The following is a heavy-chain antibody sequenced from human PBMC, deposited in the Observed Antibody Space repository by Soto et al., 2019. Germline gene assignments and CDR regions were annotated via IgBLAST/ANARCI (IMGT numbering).Heavy chain of an antibody. CDR3: ARGMTTVTTGNWYFAL. Sequence: EVQLVESGGGLVQPGGSLRLSCAASGFTFSSYSMNWVRQAPGKGLEWVSYISSSSSTIYYADSVKGRFTISRDNAKNSLYLQMNSLRAEDTAVYYCARGMTTVTTGNWYFALWGRGTLVTVSS. D-gene: IGHD4-17*01. V-gene: IGHV3-48*01. J-gene: IGHJ2*01. CDR1: GFTFSSYS. CDR2: ISSSSSTI.